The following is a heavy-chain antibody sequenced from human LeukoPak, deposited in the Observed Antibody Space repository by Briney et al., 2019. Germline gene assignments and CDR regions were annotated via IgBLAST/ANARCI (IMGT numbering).Heavy chain of an antibody. CDR1: GGSISSYY. Sequence: SKTLSLTCTVSGGSISSYYWSWIRQPPGKGLEWIGYIYYSGSTNYNPSLKSRVTISVDTSKNQFSLKLSSVTAADTAMDYCARGGIGARRRGSFDYWGQGTLVTVS. V-gene: IGHV4-59*01. CDR2: IYYSGST. CDR3: ARGGIGARRRGSFDY. D-gene: IGHD6-6*01. J-gene: IGHJ4*02.